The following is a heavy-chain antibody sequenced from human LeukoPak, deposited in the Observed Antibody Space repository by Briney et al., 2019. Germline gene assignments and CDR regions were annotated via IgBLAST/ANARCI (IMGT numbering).Heavy chain of an antibody. J-gene: IGHJ4*02. D-gene: IGHD5-12*01. CDR1: GYTFTGYY. Sequence: ASVKVSCKASGYTFTGYYMHWVRQAPGQGLEWMGWINPNSGGTNYAQKFQGRVTMTRDTSISTAYMELSRLRSDDTAVYYCARDQGYRRNFDYWGQGTLVTVSS. V-gene: IGHV1-2*02. CDR3: ARDQGYRRNFDY. CDR2: INPNSGGT.